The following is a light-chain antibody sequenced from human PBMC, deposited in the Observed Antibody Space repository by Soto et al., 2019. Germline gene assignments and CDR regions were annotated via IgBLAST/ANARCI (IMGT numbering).Light chain of an antibody. Sequence: QSVLTPPASVSGSPGQSITISCTGTSSDVGGYNYVSWYQQHPGKDPKLMIYEVSNRPAGVSDRLSGSRSGNTASLTISGLQAEDESDYYCISYTSSSTWVFGGGTKVTVL. J-gene: IGLJ3*02. V-gene: IGLV2-14*01. CDR2: EVS. CDR3: ISYTSSSTWV. CDR1: SSDVGGYNY.